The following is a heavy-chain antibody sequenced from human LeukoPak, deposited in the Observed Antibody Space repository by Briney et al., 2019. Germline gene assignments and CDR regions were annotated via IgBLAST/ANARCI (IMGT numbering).Heavy chain of an antibody. CDR3: ARDRVQAKNLAFDY. CDR2: IIPIFGTA. CDR1: GGTFSSYA. J-gene: IGHJ4*02. D-gene: IGHD1-1*01. V-gene: IGHV1-69*05. Sequence: SVKVSCKASGGTFSSYAISWLRHAPGQGLEWMGRIIPIFGTANYAQKFQGRVTITTDESTSTAYMELSSLRSEDTAVYYCARDRVQAKNLAFDYWGQGTLVTVSS.